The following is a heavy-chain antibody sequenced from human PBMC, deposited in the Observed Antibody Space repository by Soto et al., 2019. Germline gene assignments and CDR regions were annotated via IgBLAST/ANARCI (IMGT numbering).Heavy chain of an antibody. J-gene: IGHJ6*02. Sequence: PSETLSLTCGLSGSLPVGSLSTYFWTWIRHPPGKGLQRIGEINHSGSPNYTPSLRGRVTISLDTCKKECSLNLSCVTAAHTAVYLCARARFSQWSKDYYGLDVWGQGTTVTVSS. CDR1: GSLPVGSLSTYF. CDR2: INHSGSP. V-gene: IGHV4-34*01. D-gene: IGHD3-3*01. CDR3: ARARFSQWSKDYYGLDV.